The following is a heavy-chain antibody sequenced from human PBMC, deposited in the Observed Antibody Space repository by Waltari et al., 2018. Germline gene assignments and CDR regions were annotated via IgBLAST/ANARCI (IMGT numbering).Heavy chain of an antibody. CDR3: AKGALFDP. J-gene: IGHJ5*02. Sequence: QVQLVESGGGVVQPGRSLRLSCAASGITFSSYGMHWVRQAPGKGLEWVAVISYDGSNKYYADSVKGRFTISRDNSKNTLYLQMNSLRAEDTAVYYCAKGALFDPWGQGTLVTVSS. CDR1: GITFSSYG. CDR2: ISYDGSNK. V-gene: IGHV3-30*18.